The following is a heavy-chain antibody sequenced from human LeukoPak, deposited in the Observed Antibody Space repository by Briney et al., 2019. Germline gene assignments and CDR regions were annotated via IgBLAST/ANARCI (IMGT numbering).Heavy chain of an antibody. CDR3: ARDRSVGVLPAPPFDY. CDR2: IYHSGST. Sequence: SETLSLTCTVSGYSISSGYYWGWIRQPPGKGLEWIGSIYHSGSTYYNPSLKSRVTISVDTSKNQFSLRLSSVTAADTAVYYCARDRSVGVLPAPPFDYWGQGTLVTVSS. CDR1: GYSISSGYY. V-gene: IGHV4-38-2*02. J-gene: IGHJ4*02. D-gene: IGHD6-6*01.